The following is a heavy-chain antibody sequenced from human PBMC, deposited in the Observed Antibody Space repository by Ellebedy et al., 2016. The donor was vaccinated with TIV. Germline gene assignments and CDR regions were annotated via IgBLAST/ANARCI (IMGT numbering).Heavy chain of an antibody. CDR1: GFSLSSYW. D-gene: IGHD3-10*01. V-gene: IGHV3-7*01. CDR2: IKQDGSDK. Sequence: GESLKISXAASGFSLSSYWMTWVRKAPGKGLEWVANIKQDGSDKYYVDSVKGRFTISRDNTKSSVYLQMNSLRVEDTAVYYCAREIYGSGSHWGQGTLVTVSS. CDR3: AREIYGSGSH. J-gene: IGHJ4*02.